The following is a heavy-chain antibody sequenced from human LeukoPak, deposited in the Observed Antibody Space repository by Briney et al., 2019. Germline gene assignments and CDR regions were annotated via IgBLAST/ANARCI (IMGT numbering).Heavy chain of an antibody. D-gene: IGHD3-3*02. Sequence: SETLSLTCIVSGGSISSSSYYWDWIRQAPGEGLEWIGNFYDSGNTRYNPSLKSRVTISGDTSKNQFSLKLTSVTAADTAVYYCATYHFPQFDVWGQGTLVTVSS. V-gene: IGHV4-39*01. CDR1: GGSISSSSYY. CDR3: ATYHFPQFDV. CDR2: FYDSGNT. J-gene: IGHJ5*02.